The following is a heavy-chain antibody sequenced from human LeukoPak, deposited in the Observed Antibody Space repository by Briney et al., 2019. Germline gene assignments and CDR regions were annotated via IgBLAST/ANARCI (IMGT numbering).Heavy chain of an antibody. CDR1: GGSISSGSYY. Sequence: SETLSLTCTVSGGSISSGSYYWSWIRQPAGKGLEWIGRIYTSGSTNYNPSLKSRVTISVDTSKNQFSLKLSSVTAADSAVYYCAAAPGSSGWSDFWGQGTLVTVSS. V-gene: IGHV4-61*02. J-gene: IGHJ4*02. CDR2: IYTSGST. D-gene: IGHD6-19*01. CDR3: AAAPGSSGWSDF.